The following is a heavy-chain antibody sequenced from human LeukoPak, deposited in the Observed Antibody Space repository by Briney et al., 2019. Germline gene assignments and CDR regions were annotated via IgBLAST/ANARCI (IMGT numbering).Heavy chain of an antibody. Sequence: SETLSLTCTVSGGSISSGSYYWSWIRQPAGKGLEWIGRIYTSGSTNYNPSLKSRVTISVDTSKNQFSLKLSSVTAADTAVYYCARGGARAARLVSFDYWGQGTLVTVSS. CDR2: IYTSGST. CDR3: ARGGARAARLVSFDY. J-gene: IGHJ4*02. D-gene: IGHD6-6*01. V-gene: IGHV4-61*02. CDR1: GGSISSGSYY.